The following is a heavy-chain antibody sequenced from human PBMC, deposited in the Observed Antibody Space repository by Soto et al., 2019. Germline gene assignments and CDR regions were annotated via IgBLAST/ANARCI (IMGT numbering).Heavy chain of an antibody. J-gene: IGHJ6*03. D-gene: IGHD6-19*01. Sequence: GGSLRLSCTASGFTFGDYAMSWFRQAPGKGLEWVGFIRSKAYGGTTEYAASVKGRFTISRDDSKSIAYLQMNSLKTEDTAVYYCTRDTIAVAGTTASGYDYYYYMDVWGKGTTVTVSS. CDR2: IRSKAYGGTT. CDR3: TRDTIAVAGTTASGYDYYYYMDV. CDR1: GFTFGDYA. V-gene: IGHV3-49*03.